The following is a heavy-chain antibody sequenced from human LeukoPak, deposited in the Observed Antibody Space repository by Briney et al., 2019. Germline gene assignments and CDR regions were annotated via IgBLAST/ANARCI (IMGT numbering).Heavy chain of an antibody. V-gene: IGHV4-59*01. Sequence: PSETLSLTCTVSGGSISSYYWSWIRQPPGKGLEWIGYIYYSGSTNYNPSLKSRVTISVDTSKNQFSLKLSSVTAADTAVYYCARVLDYYGSGSYIDYYYGMDVWGQGTTVTVSS. J-gene: IGHJ6*02. D-gene: IGHD3-10*01. CDR1: GGSISSYY. CDR3: ARVLDYYGSGSYIDYYYGMDV. CDR2: IYYSGST.